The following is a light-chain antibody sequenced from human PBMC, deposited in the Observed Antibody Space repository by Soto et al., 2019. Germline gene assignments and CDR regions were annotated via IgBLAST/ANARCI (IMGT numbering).Light chain of an antibody. V-gene: IGLV2-8*01. J-gene: IGLJ1*01. Sequence: QSVLTQPASASGSTGQSVTISCTVTSSDVGAYIVVSWYQQHPGKAPKLMAYDVNRRPPGVPDRFFGSKSGNTASLTVSGLQAEDEADYYCVSFAGGTYVFGTGTKVTVL. CDR3: VSFAGGTYV. CDR1: SSDVGAYIV. CDR2: DVN.